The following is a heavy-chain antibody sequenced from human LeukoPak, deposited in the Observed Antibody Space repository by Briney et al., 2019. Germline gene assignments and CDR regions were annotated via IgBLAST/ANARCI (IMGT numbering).Heavy chain of an antibody. CDR1: GFTFSSYW. Sequence: GGSLRLSCAASGFTFSSYWMHWVRQAPGKGLVWVSRINSDGSSTSYADSVKGRFTISRDNAKNTLYLQMNSLRAEDTAVYYCAREVYYDILTGYYNDAFDIWGQGTMVTVSS. CDR2: INSDGSST. J-gene: IGHJ3*02. V-gene: IGHV3-74*01. CDR3: AREVYYDILTGYYNDAFDI. D-gene: IGHD3-9*01.